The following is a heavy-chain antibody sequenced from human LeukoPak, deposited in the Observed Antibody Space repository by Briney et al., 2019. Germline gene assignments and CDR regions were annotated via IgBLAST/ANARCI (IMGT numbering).Heavy chain of an antibody. CDR1: GYTFTGYY. J-gene: IGHJ6*02. Sequence: SVKVSCKASGYTFTGYYMHWVRQAPGQGLEWMGGIIPIFGTANYAQKFQGRVTITADESTSTAYMELSSLRSEDTAVYYCARAQGSMDVWGQGTTVTVSS. V-gene: IGHV1-69*13. CDR3: ARAQGSMDV. D-gene: IGHD6-13*01. CDR2: IIPIFGTA.